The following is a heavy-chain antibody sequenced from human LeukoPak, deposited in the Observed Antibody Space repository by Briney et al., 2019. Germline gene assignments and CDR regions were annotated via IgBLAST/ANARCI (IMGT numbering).Heavy chain of an antibody. J-gene: IGHJ5*02. CDR3: ARGSAMFDYSSSYWFDP. CDR1: GGSISSGGYS. D-gene: IGHD6-6*01. V-gene: IGHV4-30-2*01. Sequence: SETLSLTCAVSGGSISSGGYSWSWIRQPPGKGLEWIGYIYHSGSTYYNPSLKSRVTISVDRSKNQFSLKLSSVTAADTAVYYCARGSAMFDYSSSYWFDPWGQGTLVTVSS. CDR2: IYHSGST.